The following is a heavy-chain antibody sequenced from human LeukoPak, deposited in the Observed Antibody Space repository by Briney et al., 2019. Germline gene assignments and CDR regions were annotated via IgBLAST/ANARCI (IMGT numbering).Heavy chain of an antibody. CDR1: GFTFSSYG. CDR3: AKAYYLDY. J-gene: IGHJ4*02. V-gene: IGHV3-30*18. CDR2: ISYDGSNK. Sequence: GRSLRLSCAASGFTFSSYGMHWVRQAPGKGLEWVAVISYDGSNKYYADSVKGRFTISRDNSKNTLYLQMNSLRAEDTAVYYCAKAYYLDYWGQGTLVTVSS.